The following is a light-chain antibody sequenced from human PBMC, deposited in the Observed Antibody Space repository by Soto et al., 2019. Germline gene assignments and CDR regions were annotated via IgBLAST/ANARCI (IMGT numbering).Light chain of an antibody. CDR2: SAS. J-gene: IGKJ1*01. CDR1: QSVSSN. V-gene: IGKV3-15*01. CDR3: HQYHNWPQT. Sequence: EIVMTQSPATLSVSPGERATLSCRASQSVSSNLAWYQQKPGQAPRLLIYSASTRATGIPARFSGSGSGTEFTLTISSLQSGDCAVYYCHQYHNWPQTFGQGTKVEIK.